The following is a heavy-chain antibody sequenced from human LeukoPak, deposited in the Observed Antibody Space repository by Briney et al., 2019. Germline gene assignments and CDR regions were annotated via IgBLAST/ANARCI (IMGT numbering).Heavy chain of an antibody. CDR1: GFTISSYA. D-gene: IGHD3-22*01. Sequence: GGSLRLSCAASGFTISSYAMTWVRQAPGEGLEWVSAISGGSGDSFYADSVKGRFTISRDNSKNTLYLQMNSLRAEDTAVYYCATHYYDSSGYSYPFDYWGQGTLVTVSS. J-gene: IGHJ4*02. CDR3: ATHYYDSSGYSYPFDY. CDR2: ISGGSGDS. V-gene: IGHV3-23*01.